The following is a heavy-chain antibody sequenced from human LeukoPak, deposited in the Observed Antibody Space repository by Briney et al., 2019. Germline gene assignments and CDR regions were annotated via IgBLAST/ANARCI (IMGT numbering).Heavy chain of an antibody. J-gene: IGHJ4*02. CDR2: ISYSSNTI. CDR3: APGYCSSTSCYHYFEY. Sequence: GGSLRLSCAASAFTFSDYYMAWIRQAPGKGLEWVSYISYSSNTIYHADSVKGRFTISRDNANNSLYLQMNSLRAEDTAVYYCAPGYCSSTSCYHYFEYWGQGTLVTVSS. V-gene: IGHV3-11*04. D-gene: IGHD2-2*01. CDR1: AFTFSDYY.